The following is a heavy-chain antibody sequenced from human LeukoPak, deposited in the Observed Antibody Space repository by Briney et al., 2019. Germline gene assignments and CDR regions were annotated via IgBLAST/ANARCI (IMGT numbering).Heavy chain of an antibody. CDR2: ISSSGSTI. Sequence: GGSLRLSCAASGFTFSSYEMNWVRQAPGKGLEWVSYISSSGSTIYYLDSVKGRFTISRDNAKNSLYLQMNSLRAEDTSIYYCARRGPYFDYWGQGILVTVSS. D-gene: IGHD3-10*01. CDR3: ARRGPYFDY. CDR1: GFTFSSYE. V-gene: IGHV3-48*03. J-gene: IGHJ4*02.